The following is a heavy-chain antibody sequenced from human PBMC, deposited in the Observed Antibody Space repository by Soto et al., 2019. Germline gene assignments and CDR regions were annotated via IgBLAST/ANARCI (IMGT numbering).Heavy chain of an antibody. V-gene: IGHV3-7*01. Sequence: EVQLVESGGGLVQPGGSLRLSCAASGFTFSSYWMSWVRQAPGKGLEWVANIKQDGSEKYYVDSVKGRFTISRDNAKNSLYLQMNSLRAEDTAVYYCARDPVYCSSTSCYHFDYWGQGTLVTVSS. D-gene: IGHD2-2*01. CDR3: ARDPVYCSSTSCYHFDY. CDR1: GFTFSSYW. CDR2: IKQDGSEK. J-gene: IGHJ4*02.